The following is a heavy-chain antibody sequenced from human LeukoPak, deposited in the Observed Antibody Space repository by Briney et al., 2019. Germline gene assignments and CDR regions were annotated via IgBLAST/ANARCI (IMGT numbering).Heavy chain of an antibody. D-gene: IGHD3-16*02. CDR2: ISAYNGNT. Sequence: ASVKVSYKASGYTFTRYGITWVRQAPGQGLEWMGWISAYNGNTNYAQKVQGRVTMTTDTSTSTAYMELRSLRSDDTAVYYCARSQYDYIWGNYRNPDYWGQGTLVTVSS. V-gene: IGHV1-18*01. CDR3: ARSQYDYIWGNYRNPDY. J-gene: IGHJ4*02. CDR1: GYTFTRYG.